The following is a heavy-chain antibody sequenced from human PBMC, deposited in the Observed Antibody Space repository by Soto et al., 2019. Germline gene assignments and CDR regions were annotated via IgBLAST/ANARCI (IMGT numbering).Heavy chain of an antibody. CDR1: NGSVSSGTYS. J-gene: IGHJ6*02. CDR2: IYYSGTT. CDR3: ARGHYYYGMDV. V-gene: IGHV4-30-2*01. Sequence: SETLSLTCTVSNGSVSSGTYSWSWVRRPPGKGLEWIGYIYYSGTTYYTPSLKSRLTMSMDRANGHFSLNLTSVTAADTAVYFCARGHYYYGMDVWGQGITVTVSS.